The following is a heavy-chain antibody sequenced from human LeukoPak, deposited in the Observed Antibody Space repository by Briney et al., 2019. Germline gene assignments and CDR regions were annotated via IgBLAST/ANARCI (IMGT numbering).Heavy chain of an antibody. V-gene: IGHV1-69*05. D-gene: IGHD6-6*01. CDR1: GGTFSSYA. J-gene: IGHJ4*02. CDR2: IIPIFGTA. Sequence: ASVKVSCKASGGTFSSYAISWVRQAPGQGLEWMGGIIPIFGTANYAQKFQGRVTITTDASTSTAYMELSSLRSEDTAVYYCATSPGQQLVSIAPFDYWGQGTLVTVSS. CDR3: ATSPGQQLVSIAPFDY.